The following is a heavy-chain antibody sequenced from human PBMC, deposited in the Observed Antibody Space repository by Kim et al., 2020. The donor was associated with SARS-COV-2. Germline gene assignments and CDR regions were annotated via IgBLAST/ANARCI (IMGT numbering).Heavy chain of an antibody. D-gene: IGHD1-26*01. Sequence: ASVKVSCKASGYIFTDYAIYWVRQAPGQSLGWMGWIKCGNGETKYSQKFQGKATISRDTYADTVYIELSSLRSEDTAAYYCARDGPIGAAWGQGTLVTVSS. J-gene: IGHJ5*02. CDR3: ARDGPIGAA. V-gene: IGHV1-3*01. CDR1: GYIFTDYA. CDR2: IKCGNGET.